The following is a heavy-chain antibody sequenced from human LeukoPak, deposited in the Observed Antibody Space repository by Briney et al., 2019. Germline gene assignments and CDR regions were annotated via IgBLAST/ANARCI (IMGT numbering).Heavy chain of an antibody. D-gene: IGHD6-6*01. J-gene: IGHJ4*02. CDR1: GGSISSGGFY. CDR3: ARVDPDSSSTLEVFDY. CDR2: IYNSGRT. Sequence: PSETLSLTCTVSGGSISSGGFYWSWIRQHPGKGLEWIGYIYNSGRTYYNPSLESRVTISVATSKNQFSLKLDSVTVADTAEYYCARVDPDSSSTLEVFDYWGLGTLVTVSS. V-gene: IGHV4-31*03.